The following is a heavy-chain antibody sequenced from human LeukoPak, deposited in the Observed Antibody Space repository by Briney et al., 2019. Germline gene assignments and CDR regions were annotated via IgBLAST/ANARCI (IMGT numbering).Heavy chain of an antibody. Sequence: GGSLRLSCAASGFTFSSYWMHWVRQAPGKGMGWVSRIISDRSSTSYADSVKGRFTISRDNAKNTLYLQMNSLRAEDTAVYYCARFYCSSTSCLEDYWGQGTLVTVSS. J-gene: IGHJ4*02. D-gene: IGHD2-2*01. CDR3: ARFYCSSTSCLEDY. CDR2: IISDRSST. V-gene: IGHV3-74*01. CDR1: GFTFSSYW.